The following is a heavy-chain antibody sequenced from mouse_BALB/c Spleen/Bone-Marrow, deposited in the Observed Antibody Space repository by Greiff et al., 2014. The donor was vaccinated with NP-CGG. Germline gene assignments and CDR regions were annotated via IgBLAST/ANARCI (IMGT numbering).Heavy chain of an antibody. J-gene: IGHJ2*02. CDR2: IDPETGNT. V-gene: IGHV14-3*02. D-gene: IGHD1-1*01. CDR1: GFNIKDTY. CDR3: TGYYSGSSSFDY. Sequence: EVQLQQSGAELVKPGVSVKLSCTASGFNIKDTYMHWVKQSPEKGLEWIGRIDPETGNTKYDQKFKGKATMTADKSSNTAYMQPSILTSDYTAVYYGTGYYSGSSSFDYWGQGTSLTVSS.